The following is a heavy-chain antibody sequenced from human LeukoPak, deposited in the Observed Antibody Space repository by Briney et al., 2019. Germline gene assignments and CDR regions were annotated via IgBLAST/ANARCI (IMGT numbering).Heavy chain of an antibody. CDR2: IYTSGST. CDR3: ARLAHDYDFWSGYYTDAFDI. CDR1: GGSISSYY. J-gene: IGHJ3*02. D-gene: IGHD3-3*01. Sequence: PSETLSLTCTVSGGSISSYYWSWIRQPAGKGLEWIGRIYTSGSTNYNPSLKSRVTISVDTSKNQFSLKLSSVTAADTAVYYCARLAHDYDFWSGYYTDAFDIWGQGTMVTVSS. V-gene: IGHV4-4*07.